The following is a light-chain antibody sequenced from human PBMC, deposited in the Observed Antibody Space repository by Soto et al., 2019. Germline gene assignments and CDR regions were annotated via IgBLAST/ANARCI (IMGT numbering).Light chain of an antibody. CDR1: QSVFYSSNNKNF. J-gene: IGKJ2*01. CDR3: QQYYSIPYT. CDR2: WAS. V-gene: IGKV4-1*01. Sequence: DIVMTQSADSVAGSLGERATIYCRSSQSVFYSSNNKNFIAWYQQKPGQPPKLPIYWASTRESGVPDRFSGGGSGTDFTLTISNLQAEDVAIYYCQQYYSIPYTFGQGTKLEIK.